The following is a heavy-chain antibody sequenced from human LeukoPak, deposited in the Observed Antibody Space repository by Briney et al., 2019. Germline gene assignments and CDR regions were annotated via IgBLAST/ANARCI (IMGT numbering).Heavy chain of an antibody. Sequence: GGSLRLSCAASGFSVSSNYFSRVRQAPGKGLEWVSVIYSGGGTHYAESVKGRFTISRDTSKNMVYLQMNSLRAEDTAVYYCARRVGDFPYTWFDPWGQGTLVTVSS. CDR2: IYSGGGT. CDR3: ARRVGDFPYTWFDP. D-gene: IGHD4-17*01. CDR1: GFSVSSNY. J-gene: IGHJ5*02. V-gene: IGHV3-53*01.